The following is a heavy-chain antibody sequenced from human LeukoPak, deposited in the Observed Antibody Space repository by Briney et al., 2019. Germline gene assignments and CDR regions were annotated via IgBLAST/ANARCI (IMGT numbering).Heavy chain of an antibody. CDR1: GDSIYSYY. D-gene: IGHD6-19*01. CDR2: IYYSGST. Sequence: SETLSLTCTVSGDSIYSYYWNWIRQPPGKGLEWIGYIYYSGSTKYNPALKSRVTISVDTSKNQFSLKLNSVTAADTAVYYCARDRKQWLRGPFDPWGQGTLVTVSS. J-gene: IGHJ5*02. V-gene: IGHV4-59*01. CDR3: ARDRKQWLRGPFDP.